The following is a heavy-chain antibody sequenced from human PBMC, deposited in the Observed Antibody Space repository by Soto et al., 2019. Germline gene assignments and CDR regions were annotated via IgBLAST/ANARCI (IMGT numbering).Heavy chain of an antibody. D-gene: IGHD2-15*01. Sequence: GGSLRLSCAASGFTFSSYAMTWVRQAPGKGLEWVSGISPSGGSTNYADSVKGRFTVSRDNSNSTLYLHLNSLRAEDTATYYCAKVRGRSSFGGFHAFDIWGPGTLVTVSS. CDR2: ISPSGGST. CDR1: GFTFSSYA. V-gene: IGHV3-23*01. J-gene: IGHJ3*02. CDR3: AKVRGRSSFGGFHAFDI.